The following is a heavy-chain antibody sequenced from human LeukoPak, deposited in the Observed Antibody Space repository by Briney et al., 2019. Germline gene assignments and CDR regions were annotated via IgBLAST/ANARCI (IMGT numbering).Heavy chain of an antibody. J-gene: IGHJ4*02. V-gene: IGHV3-48*03. CDR3: ARDGGGSAWAFDL. CDR1: AFTFLSFE. D-gene: IGHD2-15*01. Sequence: GGSLRLSCAASAFTFLSFEMNWVRQAPGKGREGVAYISSSGDKKDYADSVKGRFTVSRDNAKNSVYLQVNSLRVEDTALYFCARDGGGSAWAFDLWGQGTLVTVSS. CDR2: ISSSGDKK.